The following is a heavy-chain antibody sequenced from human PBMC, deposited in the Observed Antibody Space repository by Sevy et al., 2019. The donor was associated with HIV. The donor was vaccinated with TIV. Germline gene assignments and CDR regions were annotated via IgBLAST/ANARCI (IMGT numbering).Heavy chain of an antibody. D-gene: IGHD2-21*01. V-gene: IGHV3-30*02. J-gene: IGHJ4*02. Sequence: GGSLRLSCAASGFSYSSYGMHWVRQAPGKGLEWVAYIQYDGSNKDYADSVKGRFTISRDNSKTTLDRQMNSLGVEDTAVYYCVKEGGGEGGDHWGQGTLVTVSS. CDR2: IQYDGSNK. CDR3: VKEGGGEGGDH. CDR1: GFSYSSYG.